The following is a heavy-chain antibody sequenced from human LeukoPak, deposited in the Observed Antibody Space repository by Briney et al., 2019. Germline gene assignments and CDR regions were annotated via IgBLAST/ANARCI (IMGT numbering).Heavy chain of an antibody. V-gene: IGHV3-48*02. Sequence: GGSPRLSCVASGFTLSDYGMSWARQAPGKGLEWISYITTNGVMFYADSVEGRFAISRDNDKNSVYLQMSVLRDDDTAVYYCTRGRYQFLGPNDSWGQGAFVTVSS. CDR2: ITTNGVM. D-gene: IGHD2-2*01. J-gene: IGHJ5*01. CDR3: TRGRYQFLGPNDS. CDR1: GFTLSDYG.